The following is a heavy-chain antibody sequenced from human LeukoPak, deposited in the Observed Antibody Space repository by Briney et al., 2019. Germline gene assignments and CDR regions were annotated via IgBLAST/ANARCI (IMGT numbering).Heavy chain of an antibody. J-gene: IGHJ4*02. Sequence: PGRSLRLSCAASGFIFSSYAMHWVRQAPGKGLEWVALISYDGSNKYYADSVKGRLTVSRDNAKNSLYLQMNSLRAEDTALYYCAINGGGDSGYGNFDYWGQGTLVTVSS. CDR1: GFIFSSYA. CDR3: AINGGGDSGYGNFDY. CDR2: ISYDGSNK. V-gene: IGHV3-30*04. D-gene: IGHD5-12*01.